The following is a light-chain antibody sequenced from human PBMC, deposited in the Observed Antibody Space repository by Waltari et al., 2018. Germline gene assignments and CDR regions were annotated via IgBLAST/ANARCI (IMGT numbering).Light chain of an antibody. J-gene: IGLJ2*01. V-gene: IGLV2-8*01. CDR3: SSYAGSNNYVV. CDR2: EVS. CDR1: SSDVGGYNY. Sequence: QSALTQPPSASGSPGQSVPISCTGTSSDVGGYNYVSWYQQHPGKAPKLMLDEVSKRPSGVPDRFSGSKSGNTASLTVSGLQAEDEADYYCSSYAGSNNYVVFGGGTKLTVL.